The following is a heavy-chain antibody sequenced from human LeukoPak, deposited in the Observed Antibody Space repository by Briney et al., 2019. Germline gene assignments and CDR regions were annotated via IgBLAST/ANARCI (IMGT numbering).Heavy chain of an antibody. Sequence: ASVKVSRTASGYTFTSYGISWVRQAPGPGLEWMGWISAYNGNTNYAQKLQGRVTMTTDTSTNTAYMELRSLRSDDTAVYYCARDLRSGSFPPPFDYWGQGTLVTVSS. CDR1: GYTFTSYG. CDR2: ISAYNGNT. D-gene: IGHD5-12*01. V-gene: IGHV1-18*04. CDR3: ARDLRSGSFPPPFDY. J-gene: IGHJ4*02.